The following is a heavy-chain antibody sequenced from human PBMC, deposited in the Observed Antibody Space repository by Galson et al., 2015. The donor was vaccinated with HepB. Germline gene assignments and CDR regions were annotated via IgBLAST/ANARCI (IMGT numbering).Heavy chain of an antibody. J-gene: IGHJ6*02. D-gene: IGHD2-8*01. CDR3: ARDHGHYYYGMDV. V-gene: IGHV3-21*01. CDR1: GFTFTSYT. CDR2: ISAASTHI. Sequence: SLRLSCAASGFTFTSYTMNWVRQAPGKGLEWVSSISAASTHIYYADSVKGRFTISRDNAKNSLYVQMNSLRAEDTAVYYCARDHGHYYYGMDVWGQGTTVTVSS.